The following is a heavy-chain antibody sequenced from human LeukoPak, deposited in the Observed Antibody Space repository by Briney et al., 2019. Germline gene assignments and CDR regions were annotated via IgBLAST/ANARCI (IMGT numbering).Heavy chain of an antibody. CDR1: GGTFSNYT. V-gene: IGHV1-69*02. D-gene: IGHD3-22*01. J-gene: IGHJ4*02. CDR3: ARALSDTSGYELAY. Sequence: GASVKVSCKASGGTFSNYTITWVRQGPGQGLEWMGRIIPGLGIINYAQKFQGRVTVTADKSTSTAYMELSSLRADDTAVYYCARALSDTSGYELAYWGQGTLVTVSS. CDR2: IIPGLGII.